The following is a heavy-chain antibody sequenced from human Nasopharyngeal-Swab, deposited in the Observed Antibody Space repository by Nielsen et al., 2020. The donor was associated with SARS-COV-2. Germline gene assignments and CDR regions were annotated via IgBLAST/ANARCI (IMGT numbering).Heavy chain of an antibody. CDR3: AKGKEGARGYYYYYYGMDV. Sequence: GESLKISCAASGFTFSSYAMSWVRQAPGKGLEWVSAISGSGGSTYYADSVKGRFTISRDNSKNTLYLQMNSLRAEDTAVYYCAKGKEGARGYYYYYYGMDVGGQGTTVTVSS. D-gene: IGHD3-10*01. V-gene: IGHV3-23*01. CDR2: ISGSGGST. CDR1: GFTFSSYA. J-gene: IGHJ6*02.